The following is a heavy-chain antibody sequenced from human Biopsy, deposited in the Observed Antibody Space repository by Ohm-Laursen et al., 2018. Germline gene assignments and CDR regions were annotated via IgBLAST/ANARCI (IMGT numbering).Heavy chain of an antibody. CDR3: VRSRAGGATWGMDV. Sequence: GSSVKVSCKVSGYAVTEFSMHWVRQAPGQGLEWMGWINPDNGGTIHAQKFQGRVTVTRDTSISTAYVEVTSLRSDDTAVYYCVRSRAGGATWGMDVWGQGTTVTVSS. D-gene: IGHD3-16*01. V-gene: IGHV1-2*02. CDR1: GYAVTEFS. CDR2: INPDNGGT. J-gene: IGHJ6*02.